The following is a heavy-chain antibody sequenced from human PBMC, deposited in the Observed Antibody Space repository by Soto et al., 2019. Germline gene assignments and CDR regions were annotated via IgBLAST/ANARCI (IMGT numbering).Heavy chain of an antibody. J-gene: IGHJ6*02. D-gene: IGHD1-7*01. CDR1: GGSISSGDYY. CDR3: ARVGTGTTSQAGGMDV. Sequence: SETLSLTCTVSGGSISSGDYYWSWIRQPPGKGLEWIGYIYYSGSTYYNPSLKSRVTISVDTSKNQFPLKLSSVTAADTAVYYCARVGTGTTSQAGGMDVWGQGTTVTVSS. V-gene: IGHV4-30-4*01. CDR2: IYYSGST.